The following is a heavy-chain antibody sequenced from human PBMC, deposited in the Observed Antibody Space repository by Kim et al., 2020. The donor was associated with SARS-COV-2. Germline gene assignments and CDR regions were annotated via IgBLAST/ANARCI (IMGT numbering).Heavy chain of an antibody. D-gene: IGHD4-4*01. CDR1: GYTFTGYY. V-gene: IGHV1-2*06. J-gene: IGHJ4*02. CDR3: ARESRPPSTGFDY. Sequence: ASVKVSCKASGYTFTGYYMHWVRQAPGQGLEWMGRINPNSGGTNYAQKFQGRVTMTRDTSISTAYMELSRLRSDDTAVYYCARESRPPSTGFDYWGQGTLVTVSS. CDR2: INPNSGGT.